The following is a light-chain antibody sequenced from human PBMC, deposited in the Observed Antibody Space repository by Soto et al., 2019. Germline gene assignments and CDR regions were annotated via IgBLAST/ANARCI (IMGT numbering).Light chain of an antibody. CDR1: SSDVANYNL. CDR3: CSYAGSGTTV. J-gene: IGLJ3*02. Sequence: QSALTQPASVSGSPGQSITISCTGTSSDVANYNLVSWYQHHPGKAPKVMIYEDNKRPSGVSNRFSASKSGGTASLTISGLQAEDEADYYCCSYAGSGTTVFGGGTKLTVL. CDR2: EDN. V-gene: IGLV2-23*01.